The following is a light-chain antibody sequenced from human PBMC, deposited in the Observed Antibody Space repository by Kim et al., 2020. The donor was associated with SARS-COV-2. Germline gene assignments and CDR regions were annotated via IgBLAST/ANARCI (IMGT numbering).Light chain of an antibody. CDR1: SLRSYY. J-gene: IGLJ2*01. CDR2: GRN. V-gene: IGLV3-19*01. Sequence: SSELTQDPTVSVALGQTVRITCQGDSLRSYYATWYQQKPRQAPVLVIYGRNNRPSGIPDRFSGSTPGNTASLTISGAQAEDEADFYCQSRDSAGNALFGGGTQLTVL. CDR3: QSRDSAGNAL.